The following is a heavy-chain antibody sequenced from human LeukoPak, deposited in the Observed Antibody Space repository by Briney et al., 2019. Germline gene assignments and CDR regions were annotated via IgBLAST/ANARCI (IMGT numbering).Heavy chain of an antibody. CDR3: AKHPPAWYFDL. CDR1: GYSFTSYW. CDR2: IDPSDSYT. V-gene: IGHV5-10-1*01. Sequence: GESLKISCKGSGYSFTSYWISWVRQMPGKGLEWMGRIDPSDSYTNYSPSFQGHVTISADKSTSTAYLQWSSLKASDTAMYYCAKHPPAWYFDLWGRGTLVTVSS. J-gene: IGHJ2*01.